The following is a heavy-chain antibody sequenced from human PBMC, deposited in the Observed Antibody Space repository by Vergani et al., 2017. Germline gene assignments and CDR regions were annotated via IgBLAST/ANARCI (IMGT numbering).Heavy chain of an antibody. CDR2: ISNDGSKK. D-gene: IGHD3-10*01. CDR3: AKAGSFTSGSQKYSFYMDV. Sequence: QVQLAESGGGRVQPGRSPSLSFAAPGFSFSSHAIHRVRPAPGKGLEWVAVISNDGSKKYYADSVKGRFTISRDNSKNTLDLQMNSLRTQDTAVYYCAKAGSFTSGSQKYSFYMDVWGKGTTVTVS. J-gene: IGHJ6*03. V-gene: IGHV3-30*18. CDR1: GFSFSSHA.